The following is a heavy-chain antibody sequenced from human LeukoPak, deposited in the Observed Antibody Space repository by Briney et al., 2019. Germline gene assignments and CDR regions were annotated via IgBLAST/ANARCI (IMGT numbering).Heavy chain of an antibody. CDR1: GGSISSGTYY. V-gene: IGHV4-39*01. CDR3: ARPFYDFWSGYYPYGLGYYYYMDV. Sequence: SETLSLTCTVSGGSISSGTYYWAWIRQPPGKGLEWIGTINYSGSTYYNSSLKSRVTISVDTSKNQFSLKLSSVTAADTAVYSCARPFYDFWSGYYPYGLGYYYYMDVWGKGTTVTVSS. D-gene: IGHD3-3*01. CDR2: INYSGST. J-gene: IGHJ6*03.